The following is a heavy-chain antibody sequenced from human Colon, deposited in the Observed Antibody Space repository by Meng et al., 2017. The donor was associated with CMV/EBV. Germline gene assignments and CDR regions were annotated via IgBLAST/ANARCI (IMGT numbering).Heavy chain of an antibody. CDR2: IWYDGSNK. V-gene: IGHV3-33*06. CDR3: AKDRSSTIDY. Sequence: GESLKISCAASGFTFSSYGMHWVRQAPGKGLEWVAVIWYDGSNKYNADSVKGRFTISRDNSKNTLYLQMNSLRAEDTAVYYCAKDRSSTIDYWGQGTLVTVSS. J-gene: IGHJ4*02. D-gene: IGHD5-24*01. CDR1: GFTFSSYG.